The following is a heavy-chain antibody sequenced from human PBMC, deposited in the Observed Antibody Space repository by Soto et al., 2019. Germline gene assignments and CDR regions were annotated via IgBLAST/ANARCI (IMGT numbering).Heavy chain of an antibody. J-gene: IGHJ4*02. CDR2: VNSDGTST. V-gene: IGHV3-74*01. Sequence: EVQLVESGGGLVQPGGSLRLSCAASGFTFSNYWMHWVRQAPGEGLVWVSRVNSDGTSTNHADSVKGRITIPRDNVKNTVDLQVNSLTADYTAVYYCAITAERSSYLHYWGQGTLVTVSS. D-gene: IGHD1-20*01. CDR3: AITAERSSYLHY. CDR1: GFTFSNYW.